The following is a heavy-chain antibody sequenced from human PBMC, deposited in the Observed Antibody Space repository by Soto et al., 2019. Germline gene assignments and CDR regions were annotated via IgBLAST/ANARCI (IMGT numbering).Heavy chain of an antibody. CDR2: IYWDDDK. J-gene: IGHJ3*02. V-gene: IGHV2-5*02. D-gene: IGHD1-1*01. Sequence: QITLKESGPTLVKPTQTLTLTCTFSGFSLSTSGVGVGWIRQPPGKALEWLGLIYWDDDKRYSPSLKIRLTIXQXXAKYQVVLTITNIDTVDTATYYCADTHDPRGAFDIWGQGTIVTVSS. CDR1: GFSLSTSGVG. CDR3: ADTHDPRGAFDI.